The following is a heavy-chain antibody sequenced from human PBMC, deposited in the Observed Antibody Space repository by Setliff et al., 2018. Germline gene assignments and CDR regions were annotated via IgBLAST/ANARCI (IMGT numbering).Heavy chain of an antibody. V-gene: IGHV4-34*01. D-gene: IGHD3-10*01. Sequence: PSETLSLTCAVQGGPFSGYYWSWIRQPPGKGLESIGDINHSGGTNYNPSLKSRVTVSIGTSKNHFSLKLSSVTAADTAVYYRARGFLRYDSGTYYTYWGQGTLVTVSS. J-gene: IGHJ4*02. CDR1: GGPFSGYY. CDR2: INHSGGT. CDR3: ARGFLRYDSGTYYTY.